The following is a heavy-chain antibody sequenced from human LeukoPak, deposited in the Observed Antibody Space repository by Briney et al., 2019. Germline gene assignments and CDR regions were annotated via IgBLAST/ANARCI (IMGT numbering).Heavy chain of an antibody. Sequence: PGRSLRLSRAASGFTFSNYAMHWVRQAPGKGLEWVAVISHEGRNKYYADSVKGRFTISRDNSKDTVYLQMNSLRTEDRAVYFCAGTYRNNWSIDYWGQGTLVTVSS. CDR3: AGTYRNNWSIDY. J-gene: IGHJ4*02. CDR1: GFTFSNYA. D-gene: IGHD6-13*01. CDR2: ISHEGRNK. V-gene: IGHV3-30*04.